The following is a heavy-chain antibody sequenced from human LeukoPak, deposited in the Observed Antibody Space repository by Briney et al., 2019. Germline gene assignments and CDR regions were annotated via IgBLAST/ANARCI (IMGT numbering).Heavy chain of an antibody. J-gene: IGHJ4*02. CDR2: TYYRSKWYN. Sequence: SQTLSLTCAISGDSVSSNSAAWNWTRQSPSRGLEWLGRTYYRSKWYNDYAVSVKSRITINPDTSKNQFSLQLNSVTPEDTAVYYCARDYYDSSGKPESFDYWGQGTLVTVSS. CDR1: GDSVSSNSAA. V-gene: IGHV6-1*01. D-gene: IGHD3-22*01. CDR3: ARDYYDSSGKPESFDY.